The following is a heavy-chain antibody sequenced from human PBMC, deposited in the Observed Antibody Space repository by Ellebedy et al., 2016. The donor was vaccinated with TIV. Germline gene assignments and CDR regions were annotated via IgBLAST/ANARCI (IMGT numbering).Heavy chain of an antibody. D-gene: IGHD3-3*01. J-gene: IGHJ4*02. CDR2: ISSSSSYI. Sequence: GESLKISXAASGFTFSSYSMNWVRQAPGKGLEWVSSISSSSSYIYYADSVKGRFTISRDNAKNSLYLQMNSLRAEDTAVYYCARDPRHAYYDSNFDYWGQGTLVTVSS. V-gene: IGHV3-21*01. CDR3: ARDPRHAYYDSNFDY. CDR1: GFTFSSYS.